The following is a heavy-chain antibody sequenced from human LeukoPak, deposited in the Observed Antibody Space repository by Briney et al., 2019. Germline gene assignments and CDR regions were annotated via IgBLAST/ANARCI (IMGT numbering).Heavy chain of an antibody. D-gene: IGHD4-23*01. CDR2: ISYDGSNK. CDR3: AKGGGYGGNSGNYYYYMDV. V-gene: IGHV3-30*18. CDR1: GFTFSSYG. J-gene: IGHJ6*03. Sequence: GGSLRLSCAASGFTFSSYGMHWVRQAPGKGLEWVPVISYDGSNKYYADSVKGRFTISRDNSKNTLYLQMNSLRAEDTAVYYCAKGGGYGGNSGNYYYYMDVWGKGTTVTVSS.